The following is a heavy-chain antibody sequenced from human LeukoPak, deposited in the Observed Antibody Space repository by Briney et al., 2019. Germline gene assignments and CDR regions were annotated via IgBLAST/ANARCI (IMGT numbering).Heavy chain of an antibody. V-gene: IGHV4-61*02. CDR3: ARTIQGCGEEFDP. J-gene: IGHJ5*02. Sequence: SETLSLTCPVSGGSISSGNYYWSWIRQPAGRGLEWIGRIYTSGSTNYNPSLKSRVTISIDTSKNQFSLKLSSVTAADTAVYYCARTIQGCGEEFDPWGQGTLVTVSS. CDR1: GGSISSGNYY. CDR2: IYTSGST. D-gene: IGHD3-10*01.